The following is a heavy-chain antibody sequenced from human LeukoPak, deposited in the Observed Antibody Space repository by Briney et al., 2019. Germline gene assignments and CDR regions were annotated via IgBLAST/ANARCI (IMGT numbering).Heavy chain of an antibody. D-gene: IGHD5-12*01. V-gene: IGHV1-18*01. CDR3: ARVLPPISDVWWLRQNYYYGMDV. CDR2: ISAYNGNT. CDR1: GYTFTSYG. J-gene: IGHJ6*02. Sequence: GASVKVSCKASGYTFTSYGISWVRQAPGQGLEWMGWISAYNGNTNYAQKLQGRVTMTTDTSTSTAYMELRSLRSDDTAVYYCARVLPPISDVWWLRQNYYYGMDVWGQGTTVTVS.